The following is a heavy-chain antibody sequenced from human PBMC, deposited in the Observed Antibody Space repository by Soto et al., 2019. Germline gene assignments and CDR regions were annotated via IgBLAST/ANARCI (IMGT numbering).Heavy chain of an antibody. D-gene: IGHD5-12*01. CDR2: IYYSGGT. CDR1: GGSISRGGYY. CDR3: ARKDSGYAHYMDV. V-gene: IGHV4-31*03. Sequence: QVQLQESGPGLVKPSQTLSLTCTVSGGSISRGGYYWSWIRQHPGKGLEWIGYIYYSGGTYYNPSLKSRVTISVDTSENQFSLRLSSVTAADTAVYYCARKDSGYAHYMDVWGKGTTVTVSS. J-gene: IGHJ6*03.